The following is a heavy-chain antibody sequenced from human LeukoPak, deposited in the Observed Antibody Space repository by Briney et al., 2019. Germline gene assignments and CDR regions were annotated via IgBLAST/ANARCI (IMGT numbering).Heavy chain of an antibody. V-gene: IGHV3-30*03. D-gene: IGHD6-19*01. CDR2: ISYDGTDK. Sequence: GGSLRLSCAASGFIFSTYGIHWVRQAPGKGLEWLAVISYDGTDKYYTDSVKGRFTISRDNAKNSLYLQMNSLRAEDTAVYYCARVDSSGWESSDYWGQGTLVTVSS. CDR1: GFIFSTYG. CDR3: ARVDSSGWESSDY. J-gene: IGHJ4*02.